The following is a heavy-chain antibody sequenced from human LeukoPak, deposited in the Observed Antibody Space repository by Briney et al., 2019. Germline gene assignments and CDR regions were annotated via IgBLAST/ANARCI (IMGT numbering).Heavy chain of an antibody. J-gene: IGHJ5*02. D-gene: IGHD6-19*01. CDR1: GFTFSDYY. V-gene: IGHV3-11*04. CDR3: ARTRGTGWLVPNWFDP. CDR2: ISSSGSTI. Sequence: PGGSLRLSCAASGFTFSDYYMSWIRQAPGKGLEWVSYISSSGSTIYYADSVKGRFTISRDNAKNSLYLQMNSLRAEDTAVYYCARTRGTGWLVPNWFDPWGQGTLVTVSS.